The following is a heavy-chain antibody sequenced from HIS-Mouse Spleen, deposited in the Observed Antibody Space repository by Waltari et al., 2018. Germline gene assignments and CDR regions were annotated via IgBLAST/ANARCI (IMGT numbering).Heavy chain of an antibody. J-gene: IGHJ2*01. CDR2: IYYRGRP. D-gene: IGHD6-13*01. Sequence: QLQLQEAGPGLVKPSETLSLTCTVAGGSISSSSYYGGWIRQPPGKGLEWIGSIYYRGRPYYNPAPTHRVPISAHTSTTQSSLRLSSVTAADTAVYYCAREIPYSSSWYDWYFDLWGRGTLVTVSS. V-gene: IGHV4-39*07. CDR1: GGSISSSSYY. CDR3: AREIPYSSSWYDWYFDL.